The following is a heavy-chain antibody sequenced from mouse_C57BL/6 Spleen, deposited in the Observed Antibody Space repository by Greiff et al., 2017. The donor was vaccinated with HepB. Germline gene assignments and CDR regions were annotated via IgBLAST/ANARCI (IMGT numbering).Heavy chain of an antibody. J-gene: IGHJ4*01. CDR2: INPGSGGT. D-gene: IGHD2-1*01. CDR3: ARLYGKSAMDY. Sequence: VQLQQSGAELVRPGTSVKVSCKASGYAFTNYLIEWVKQRPGQGLEWIGVINPGSGGTNYNEKFKGKATLTADKSSSTAYMQLSSLTSEDSAVYFCARLYGKSAMDYWGQRTSVTVSS. V-gene: IGHV1-54*01. CDR1: GYAFTNYL.